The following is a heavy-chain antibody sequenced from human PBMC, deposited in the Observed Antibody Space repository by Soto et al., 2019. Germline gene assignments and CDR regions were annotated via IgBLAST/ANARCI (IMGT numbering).Heavy chain of an antibody. CDR2: ISSNGGTT. CDR1: GFTFSSYD. Sequence: ESVGGVVQPGGSLRLSCVASGFTFSSYDMHWVRQAPGKGLEYVSSISSNGGTTYYGNSVKGRFTISRDNSKNTLYLQMGSLRAEDMAVYYCVRRVSGNYDYWGQGTLVTVSS. J-gene: IGHJ4*02. D-gene: IGHD1-7*01. CDR3: VRRVSGNYDY. V-gene: IGHV3-64*01.